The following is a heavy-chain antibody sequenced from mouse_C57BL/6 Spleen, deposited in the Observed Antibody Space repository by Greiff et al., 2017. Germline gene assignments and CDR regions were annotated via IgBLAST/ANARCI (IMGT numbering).Heavy chain of an antibody. D-gene: IGHD1-1*01. J-gene: IGHJ4*01. V-gene: IGHV1-76*01. Sequence: VQLKESGAELVRPGASVKLSCKASGYTFTDYYINWVKQRPGQGLEWIARIYPGSGNTYYNEKFKGKATLTAEKSSSTAYMQLSSLTSEDSAVYFCARSSYYYGSSYYAMDYWGQGTSVTVSS. CDR1: GYTFTDYY. CDR3: ARSSYYYGSSYYAMDY. CDR2: IYPGSGNT.